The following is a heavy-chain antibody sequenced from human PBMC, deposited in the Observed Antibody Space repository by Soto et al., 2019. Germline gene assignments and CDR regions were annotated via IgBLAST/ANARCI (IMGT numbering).Heavy chain of an antibody. CDR1: GFTFSSYG. CDR3: ARDQGSSGGLVTF. D-gene: IGHD6-19*01. V-gene: IGHV3-33*01. CDR2: IWYDGSNK. Sequence: QVQLVESGGGVVQPGRSLRLSCAASGFTFSSYGMHWVRQAPGKGLEWVAVIWYDGSNKYYADSVKGRFTISRDNSKNTLYLQMNSLRAEDTAVYYCARDQGSSGGLVTFWGQGTLVTVSS. J-gene: IGHJ4*02.